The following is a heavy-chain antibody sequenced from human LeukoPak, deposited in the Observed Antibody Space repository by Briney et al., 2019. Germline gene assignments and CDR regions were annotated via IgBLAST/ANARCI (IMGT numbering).Heavy chain of an antibody. V-gene: IGHV4-59*01. CDR3: AKVAIRGDILTGYFALDY. CDR1: GGSISSYY. CDR2: IHYSGST. J-gene: IGHJ4*02. Sequence: ASETLSLTCTVSGGSISSYYWSWIQQPPGKGLEWIGYIHYSGSTNHNPSLKSRVTISVDTSKNHFSLKLSSVTAADTAAYYCAKVAIRGDILTGYFALDYWGQGTLVTVSS. D-gene: IGHD3-9*01.